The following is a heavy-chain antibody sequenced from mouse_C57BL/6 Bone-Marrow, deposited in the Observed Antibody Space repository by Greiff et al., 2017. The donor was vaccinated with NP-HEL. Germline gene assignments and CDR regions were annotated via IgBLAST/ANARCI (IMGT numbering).Heavy chain of an antibody. Sequence: LMRPGASVTLSCKASGYTFTDYEMHWVKQTPVHGLEWIGAIDPETGGTAYNQKFKGKAILTADKSSSTAYMELRSLTSEDSAVYYCTTTVVARWYFDVWGTGTTVTVSS. V-gene: IGHV1-15*01. CDR2: IDPETGGT. D-gene: IGHD1-1*01. CDR3: TTTVVARWYFDV. CDR1: GYTFTDYE. J-gene: IGHJ1*03.